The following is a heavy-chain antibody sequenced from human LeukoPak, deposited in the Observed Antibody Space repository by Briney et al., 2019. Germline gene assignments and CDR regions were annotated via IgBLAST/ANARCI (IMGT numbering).Heavy chain of an antibody. D-gene: IGHD3-22*01. J-gene: IGHJ3*02. CDR3: ARDSPPNYCDSRGSKNAFYI. V-gene: IGHV4-4*07. Sequence: SETLSLTCTVSGGPIISFYWSSIRPPPGRGLDWFRRIYSSGGTNYNLPRMSRDTISVATPKNQSSLQPSSVTAAHTAVYYCARDSPPNYCDSRGSKNAFYIGGQGTMDTVSS. CDR2: IYSSGGT. CDR1: GGPIISFY.